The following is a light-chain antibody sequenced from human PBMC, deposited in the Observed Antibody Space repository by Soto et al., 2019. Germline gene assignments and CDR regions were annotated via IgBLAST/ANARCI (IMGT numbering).Light chain of an antibody. CDR3: QKYNSAPLT. V-gene: IGKV1-27*01. CDR2: AAS. J-gene: IGKJ4*01. CDR1: QGISNH. Sequence: QSPSSLSASVGDRVTITCRASQGISNHLAWYQQKPGKVPKLLIYAASTLQSGVPSRFSGSGSGTDFTLTISSLQPEDVATYYCQKYNSAPLTFGGGTKVDIK.